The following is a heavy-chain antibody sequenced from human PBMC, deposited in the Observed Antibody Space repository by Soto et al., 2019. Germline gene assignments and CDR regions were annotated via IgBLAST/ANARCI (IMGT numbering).Heavy chain of an antibody. Sequence: EVQLVESGGGLVQPGGSLRLSCAASGFTFSSYSMNWVRQAPGKGLEWVSYISSSSSTIYYADSVKGRFTISRDNAKNSLYLQMNSLRAEDTAVYYCARLYDFWSGLTFYMDVWGKGTTVTVSS. J-gene: IGHJ6*03. CDR3: ARLYDFWSGLTFYMDV. CDR1: GFTFSSYS. D-gene: IGHD3-3*01. CDR2: ISSSSSTI. V-gene: IGHV3-48*01.